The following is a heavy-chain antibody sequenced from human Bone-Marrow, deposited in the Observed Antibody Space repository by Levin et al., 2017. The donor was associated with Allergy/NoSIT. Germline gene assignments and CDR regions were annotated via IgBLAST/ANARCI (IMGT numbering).Heavy chain of an antibody. J-gene: IGHJ3*01. Sequence: PSETLSLTCLVSGDLISDGGYYWGWIRQRPGKGLEWIGHIYYSGRTFYNPSLKSRVTISVDTSKNQFSLRLNSVTAADTALYYCVRDFHDYGIDPFDVWGQGTMVTVSS. CDR3: VRDFHDYGIDPFDV. CDR2: IYYSGRT. CDR1: GDLISDGGYY. V-gene: IGHV4-31*02. D-gene: IGHD4-17*01.